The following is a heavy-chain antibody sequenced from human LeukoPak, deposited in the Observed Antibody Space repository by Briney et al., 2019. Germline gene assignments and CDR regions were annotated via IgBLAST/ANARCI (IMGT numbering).Heavy chain of an antibody. CDR1: GFTFSSYS. CDR2: ISSSSSTI. J-gene: IGHJ4*02. V-gene: IGHV3-48*01. Sequence: GGSLRLSCAASGFTFSSYSMNWVRQAPGKGLEWVSYISSSSSTIYYADSVKGRFTISRDNAKNSLYLQMNSLRAEDTAVYYCARDRNGWAYWGQGTLVTVSS. CDR3: ARDRNGWAY. D-gene: IGHD6-19*01.